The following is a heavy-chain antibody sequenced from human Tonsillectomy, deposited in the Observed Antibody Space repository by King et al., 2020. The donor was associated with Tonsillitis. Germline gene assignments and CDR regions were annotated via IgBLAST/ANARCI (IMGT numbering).Heavy chain of an antibody. Sequence: VQLVESGGGLVQPGRSLRLSCAASGFIFDDYAMHWVRQAPRKGLEGVSTISWNSGSIGYADSVNGRFTISTDNAKNSLFLQMNSLRSEDTAWYYCAKEVGARVAAAVWGPGTLVTVAS. CDR1: GFIFDDYA. V-gene: IGHV3-9*01. CDR2: ISWNSGSI. CDR3: AKEVGARVAAAV. D-gene: IGHD6-13*01. J-gene: IGHJ4*02.